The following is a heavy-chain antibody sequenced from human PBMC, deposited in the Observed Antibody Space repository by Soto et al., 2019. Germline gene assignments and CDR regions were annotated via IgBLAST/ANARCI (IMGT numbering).Heavy chain of an antibody. Sequence: PGGSLRLSCAASGFTFSNYDMHWVRQATGKGLEWVSSIGTAGNPYYPGSVKRLITISREYANNSLYLKLSSLSAGDTAVYCCAGGSYLWSYGCFDYWGQGTLVTVSS. D-gene: IGHD1-26*01. V-gene: IGHV3-13*05. CDR1: GFTFSNYD. CDR3: AGGSYLWSYGCFDY. J-gene: IGHJ4*02. CDR2: IGTAGNP.